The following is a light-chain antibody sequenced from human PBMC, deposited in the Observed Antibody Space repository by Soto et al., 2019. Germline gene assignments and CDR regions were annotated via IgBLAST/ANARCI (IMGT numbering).Light chain of an antibody. CDR2: GVS. CDR1: QSVSSIY. V-gene: IGKV3-20*01. Sequence: ILITQSPSTVSFSPLERSTLSFISSQSVSSIYFAWYQQKLGQAPRLLIYGVSSRATGIPDRFSGSGSGTDFTLTISRLEPEDSAVYYCEQYGSSPRTFGQGTKVDIK. CDR3: EQYGSSPRT. J-gene: IGKJ1*01.